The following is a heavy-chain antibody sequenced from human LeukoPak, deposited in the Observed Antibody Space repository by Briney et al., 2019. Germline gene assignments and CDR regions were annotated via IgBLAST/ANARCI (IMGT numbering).Heavy chain of an antibody. CDR3: ASCHCTNGVCYGECEYFQH. Sequence: ASVKVSCKASGYTFTSYGISWVRQAPGQRLEWMGWISAYNGNTNYAQKLQGRVTMTTDTSTSTAYMELRSLRSDDTAVYYCASCHCTNGVCYGECEYFQHWGQGTLVTVSS. D-gene: IGHD2-8*01. V-gene: IGHV1-18*01. CDR1: GYTFTSYG. CDR2: ISAYNGNT. J-gene: IGHJ1*01.